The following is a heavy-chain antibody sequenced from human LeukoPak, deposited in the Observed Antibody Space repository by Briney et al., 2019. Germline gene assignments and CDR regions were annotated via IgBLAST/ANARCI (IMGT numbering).Heavy chain of an antibody. V-gene: IGHV4-59*08. Sequence: PSETLSLTCTVSAGSLSSYYWSWIRQPPGKGLEWSGYIYYSGSTNYNPSLKSRVTISVDTSKNQFSLNLSSVTAADTAVYYCARSRYSSGSPFDYWGQGTRVTVA. CDR1: AGSLSSYY. D-gene: IGHD6-19*01. CDR2: IYYSGST. CDR3: ARSRYSSGSPFDY. J-gene: IGHJ4*02.